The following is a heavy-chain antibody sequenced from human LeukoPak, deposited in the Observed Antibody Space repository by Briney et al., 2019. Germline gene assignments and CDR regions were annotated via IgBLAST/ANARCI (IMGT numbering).Heavy chain of an antibody. CDR2: ISYDGSNK. CDR1: GFIFNNYG. Sequence: TGGSLRLSCAASGFIFNNYGIHWVRQAPGKGLEWVAVISYDGSNKYYADSVKGRFTISRDNFKNALYLQMNSLRAEDTAVYCCARENYDSFDYWGQGTLVTVPS. J-gene: IGHJ4*02. CDR3: ARENYDSFDY. D-gene: IGHD3-16*01. V-gene: IGHV3-30*14.